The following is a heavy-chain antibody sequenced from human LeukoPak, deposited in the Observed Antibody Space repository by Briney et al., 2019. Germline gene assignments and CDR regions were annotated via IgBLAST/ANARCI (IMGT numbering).Heavy chain of an antibody. CDR2: IRSSGSPR. Sequence: GGSLRLSCKASGFTFSTYSMNWVRQAPGKRLEWVSYIRSSGSPRYYADSVKGRFTTSRDDAKSSLYLQMDNLRDEDTAVYYCVRDPDALDFWGQGTLVTVSP. V-gene: IGHV3-48*02. CDR1: GFTFSTYS. CDR3: VRDPDALDF. J-gene: IGHJ4*02.